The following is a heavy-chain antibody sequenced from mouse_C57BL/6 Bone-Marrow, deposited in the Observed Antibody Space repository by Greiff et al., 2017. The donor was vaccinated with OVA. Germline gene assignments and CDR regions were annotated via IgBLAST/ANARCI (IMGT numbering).Heavy chain of an antibody. CDR2: INPNNGGT. V-gene: IGHV1-26*01. CDR3: AREGGGSGSWFAY. CDR1: GYTFTDYY. J-gene: IGHJ3*01. D-gene: IGHD3-2*02. Sequence: EVQLQQSGPELVKPGASVKISCKASGYTFTDYYMNWVKQSHGKSLEWIGDINPNNGGTSYNQKFKGKATLTVDKSSSTAYMELRSLTSEDSAVYYCAREGGGSGSWFAYWGQGTLVTVSA.